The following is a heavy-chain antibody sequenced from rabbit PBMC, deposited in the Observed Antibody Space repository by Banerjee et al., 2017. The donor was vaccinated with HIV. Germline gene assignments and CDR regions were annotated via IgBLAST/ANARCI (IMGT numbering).Heavy chain of an antibody. V-gene: IGHV1S40*01. CDR1: GFDFSSNA. CDR3: ARDLAGVIGWNFNL. Sequence: QSLEESGGDLVKPEGSLTLTCTASGFDFSSNAMCWVRQAPGKGLEWIACIYTGDGNTHYASWAKGRFTISKTSSTVDLKMTSLTVADTATYFCARDLAGVIGWNFNLWGQGTLVTVS. D-gene: IGHD4-1*01. CDR2: IYTGDGNT. J-gene: IGHJ4*01.